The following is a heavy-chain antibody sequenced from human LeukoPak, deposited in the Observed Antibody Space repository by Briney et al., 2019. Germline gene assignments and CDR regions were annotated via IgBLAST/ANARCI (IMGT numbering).Heavy chain of an antibody. CDR3: ASSILGDILTGYYIYPFDI. CDR2: INPNSGGT. Sequence: SSVKVSCKASGFTFTGYYMHWVRQAPGQGLEWMGRINPNSGGTNYAQKFQGRVTMTRDTSISTAYMELSRLRSGGTAAYYCASSILGDILTGYYIYPFDIWGQGTMVTVSS. J-gene: IGHJ3*02. CDR1: GFTFTGYY. V-gene: IGHV1-2*06. D-gene: IGHD3-9*01.